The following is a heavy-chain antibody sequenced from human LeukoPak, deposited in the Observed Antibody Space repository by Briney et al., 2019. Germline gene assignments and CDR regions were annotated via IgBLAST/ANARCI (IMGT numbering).Heavy chain of an antibody. CDR3: AREGYYDSSGYCDY. Sequence: SETLSLTCTVSGGSISSYYWSWVRQPPGKGLEWIGYIYYSGSTNYNPSLKSRVTISVDTSKNQFSLKLSSVTAADTAVYYCAREGYYDSSGYCDYWGQGTLDTVSS. V-gene: IGHV4-59*01. J-gene: IGHJ4*02. CDR1: GGSISSYY. D-gene: IGHD3-22*01. CDR2: IYYSGST.